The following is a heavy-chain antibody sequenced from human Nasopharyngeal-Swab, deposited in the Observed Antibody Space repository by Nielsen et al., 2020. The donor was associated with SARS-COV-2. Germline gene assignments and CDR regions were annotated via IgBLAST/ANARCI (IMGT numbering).Heavy chain of an antibody. CDR3: ARPYYDSSGYDAWFDP. CDR1: GDSISSSSYY. V-gene: IGHV4-39*01. D-gene: IGHD3-22*01. J-gene: IGHJ5*02. Sequence: SETLSLTCTVSGDSISSSSYYWGWLRQPPGKGLEWIGSIYYSGSTYYNPSLKSRVTISVDTSKNQFSLKQSSVTAADTAVYYCARPYYDSSGYDAWFDPWGQGTLVTVSS. CDR2: IYYSGST.